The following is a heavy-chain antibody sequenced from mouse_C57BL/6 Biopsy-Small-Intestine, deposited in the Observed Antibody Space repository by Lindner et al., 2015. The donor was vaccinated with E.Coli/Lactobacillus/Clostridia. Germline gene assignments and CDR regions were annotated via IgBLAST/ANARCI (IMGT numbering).Heavy chain of an antibody. Sequence: VQLQESGPELVKPGASVKISCKASGYSFTDYNMNWVRQSNGKSLERIGVITPNYGSTIYNREFKGKATLTVDQSSSTAYMQLNSLTSEDSAVYYCARHGNYFDFWGQGTTLTVSS. J-gene: IGHJ2*01. CDR2: ITPNYGST. CDR1: GYSFTDYN. CDR3: ARHGNYFDF. V-gene: IGHV1-39*01. D-gene: IGHD2-1*01.